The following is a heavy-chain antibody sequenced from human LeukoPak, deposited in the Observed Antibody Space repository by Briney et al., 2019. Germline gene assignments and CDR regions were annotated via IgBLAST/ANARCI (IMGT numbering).Heavy chain of an antibody. J-gene: IGHJ4*02. CDR3: ARGEHTCDY. D-gene: IGHD1-26*01. CDR2: ISDSGYT. CDR1: GGSINGYY. V-gene: IGHV4-4*07. Sequence: PSETLSLTCTVSGGSINGYYWNWILQSAGKRLEWIGRISDSGYTNYNPSLQSRLTMSVDTSKNQLSLRLSSVTAADTAVYYCARGEHTCDYWGQGTLVTVSS.